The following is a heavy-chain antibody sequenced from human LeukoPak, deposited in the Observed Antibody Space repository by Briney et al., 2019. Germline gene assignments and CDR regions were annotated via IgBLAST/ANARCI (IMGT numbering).Heavy chain of an antibody. D-gene: IGHD6-19*01. V-gene: IGHV3-23*01. J-gene: IGHJ4*02. CDR2: ISDSGN. CDR1: GFTFSSYA. CDR3: AKGFRGWYIDY. Sequence: GGSLRLSCAASGFTFSSYAMSWVRQPPGEGLEWVSGISDSGNRYADSVKGRFTISRDNSKNTVSLQMNSLRAEDTAVYYCAKGFRGWYIDYWGQGTLVTVSS.